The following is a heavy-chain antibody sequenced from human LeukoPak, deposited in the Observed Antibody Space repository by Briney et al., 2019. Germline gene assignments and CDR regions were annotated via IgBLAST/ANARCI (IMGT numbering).Heavy chain of an antibody. Sequence: GGSLRLSCAASGFTFSSYSMTWVRQAPGKGLEWVSHISGGSSSVYYADSVKGRFTISRDNAKNSLWLQVNSLRDEDTAVYYCARKYGGYADYWGQGTLVTVSS. CDR3: ARKYGGYADY. D-gene: IGHD5-12*01. CDR2: ISGGSSSV. V-gene: IGHV3-48*02. J-gene: IGHJ4*02. CDR1: GFTFSSYS.